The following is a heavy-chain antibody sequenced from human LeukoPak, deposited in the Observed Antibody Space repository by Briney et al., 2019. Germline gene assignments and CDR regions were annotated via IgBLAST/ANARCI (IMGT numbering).Heavy chain of an antibody. CDR3: ARIGDGYSDWDY. D-gene: IGHD5-24*01. Sequence: SQTLSLTCTVSGGSISSGSYYWSWIRQPAGKGLEWIGRIYTSGSTNYNPSLKSRVTISVDTSKNQFSLKLSSVTAADTAVYYCARIGDGYSDWDYWGQGTLVTVSS. J-gene: IGHJ4*02. CDR1: GGSISSGSYY. CDR2: IYTSGST. V-gene: IGHV4-61*02.